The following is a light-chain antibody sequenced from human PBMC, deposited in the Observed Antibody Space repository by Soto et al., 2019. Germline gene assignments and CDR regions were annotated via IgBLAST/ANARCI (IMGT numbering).Light chain of an antibody. CDR3: QQGTDWPPGT. V-gene: IGKV3-11*01. Sequence: EIGLTQSQATLSLSTGESATLSCRASQSVSTFLAWYQHKPGQAPRLPIYDASNRATGIPDRFRGSGSGTDFTLTISSLEPEDFALYYCQQGTDWPPGTFGQGTKVDIK. CDR1: QSVSTF. CDR2: DAS. J-gene: IGKJ1*01.